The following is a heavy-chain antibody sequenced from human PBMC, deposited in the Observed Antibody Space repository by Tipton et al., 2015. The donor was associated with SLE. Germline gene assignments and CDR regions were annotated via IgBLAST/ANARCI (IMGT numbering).Heavy chain of an antibody. J-gene: IGHJ2*01. Sequence: TLSLTCTVSGASVSNYYWSWIRQPPGKGLDWIGYFYTSGNTNYNPSLKNRVTISLDTSKNQFSLSLSSVSAADTAVYYCARGSDGEYVRYFDVWGPGTLVTVSS. D-gene: IGHD4-17*01. CDR2: FYTSGNT. CDR1: GASVSNYY. V-gene: IGHV4-4*08. CDR3: ARGSDGEYVRYFDV.